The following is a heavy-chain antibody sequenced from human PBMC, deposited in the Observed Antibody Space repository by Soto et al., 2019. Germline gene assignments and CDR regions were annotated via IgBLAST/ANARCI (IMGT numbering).Heavy chain of an antibody. CDR3: AKGYCSGGSCYSVFDY. V-gene: IGHV1-8*01. CDR1: GYTFTSYD. D-gene: IGHD2-15*01. CDR2: MNPNSGNT. Sequence: ASVKVSCKASGYTFTSYDINWVRQATGQGLEWMGWMNPNSGNTGYAQKFQGRVTMTRNTSISTAYMELSSLRSEDTAVYYCAKGYCSGGSCYSVFDYWGQGTLVTVSS. J-gene: IGHJ4*02.